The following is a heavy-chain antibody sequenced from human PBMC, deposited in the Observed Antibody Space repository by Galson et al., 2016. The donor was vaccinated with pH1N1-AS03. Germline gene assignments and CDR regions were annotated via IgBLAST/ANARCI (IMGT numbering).Heavy chain of an antibody. J-gene: IGHJ5*02. CDR3: ARGVFTTSWRLDP. Sequence: SVKVSCKGSGYTFNTYDINWVRQAPGQGLEWMGWVSPNSGKTGYAQRFQDRVAMTTDTSIRTAYMELSRLKPNDTAVYYCARGVFTTSWRLDPWGQGTLVTVSS. D-gene: IGHD2-2*01. CDR1: GYTFNTYD. CDR2: VSPNSGKT. V-gene: IGHV1-8*01.